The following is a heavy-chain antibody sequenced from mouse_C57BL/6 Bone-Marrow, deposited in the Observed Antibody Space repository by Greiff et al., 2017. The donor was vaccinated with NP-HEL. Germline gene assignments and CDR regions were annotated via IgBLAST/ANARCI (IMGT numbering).Heavy chain of an antibody. CDR3: AREVYYYGSSPIYYAMGY. J-gene: IGHJ4*01. CDR2: INPNNGGT. Sequence: EVQLQQSGPELVKPGASVKISCKASGYTFTDYYMNWVKQSHGKSLEWIGDINPNNGGTSYNQKFKGKATLTVDKSSSTAYMELRSLTSEDSAVYYCAREVYYYGSSPIYYAMGYWGQGTSVTVSS. D-gene: IGHD1-1*01. CDR1: GYTFTDYY. V-gene: IGHV1-26*01.